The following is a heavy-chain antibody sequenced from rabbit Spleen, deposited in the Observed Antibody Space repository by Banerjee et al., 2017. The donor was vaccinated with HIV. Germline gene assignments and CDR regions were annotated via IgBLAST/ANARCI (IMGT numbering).Heavy chain of an antibody. CDR1: GFSFSSSDY. V-gene: IGHV1S40*01. CDR3: ARDTGTSFSTYGMDL. Sequence: QSLEESGGDLVKPGASLTLTCTASGFSFSSSDYMCWVRQAPGKGLEWISCIAGSPDNSYSATWAKGRSTISKTSSTTVTLQMTSLTAADTATYFCARDTGTSFSTYGMDLWGQGTLVTVS. CDR2: IAGSPDNS. D-gene: IGHD8-1*01. J-gene: IGHJ6*01.